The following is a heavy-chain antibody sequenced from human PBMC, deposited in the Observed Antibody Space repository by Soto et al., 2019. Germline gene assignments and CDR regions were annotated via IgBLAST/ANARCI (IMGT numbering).Heavy chain of an antibody. J-gene: IGHJ6*02. Sequence: QVQLVESGGTLVKPGGSLRLSCAASGFFFSDYYLSWIRQAPGKGLECVAYISDTGDTTYYADSVEGRFTISRDNPKSSLYLQMNSLRAEDAAVYYCAIGGGQIYYKGLDVWGQGPTVTVSS. CDR1: GFFFSDYY. V-gene: IGHV3-11*01. CDR2: ISDTGDTT. D-gene: IGHD3-10*01. CDR3: AIGGGQIYYKGLDV.